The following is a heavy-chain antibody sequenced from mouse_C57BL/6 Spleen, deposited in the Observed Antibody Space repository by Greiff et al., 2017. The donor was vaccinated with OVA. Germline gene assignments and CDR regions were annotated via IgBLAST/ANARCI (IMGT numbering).Heavy chain of an antibody. Sequence: VQLQQSGAELARPGASVKLSCKASGYTFTSYGISWVKQRTGQGLEWIGEIYPRSGNTYYNEKFKGKATLTADKSSSTAYMELRSLTSEDSAVYFCASHYYGSSSYYAMDYWGQGTSVTVSS. CDR2: IYPRSGNT. J-gene: IGHJ4*01. CDR1: GYTFTSYG. CDR3: ASHYYGSSSYYAMDY. D-gene: IGHD1-1*01. V-gene: IGHV1-81*01.